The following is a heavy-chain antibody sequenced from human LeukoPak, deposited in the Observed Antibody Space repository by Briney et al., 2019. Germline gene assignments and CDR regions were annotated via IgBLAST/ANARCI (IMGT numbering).Heavy chain of an antibody. V-gene: IGHV4-4*07. CDR3: ARDRQWLAYWYFDL. Sequence: SETLSLTCTVSGGSISSYYWSWLRQPAGKGLEWLGRIYTSGSTNYNPSLKSRVTMSVDTSKNQFSLKLSSVTAADTAVYYCARDRQWLAYWYFDLWGRGTLVTVSS. D-gene: IGHD6-19*01. CDR2: IYTSGST. J-gene: IGHJ2*01. CDR1: GGSISSYY.